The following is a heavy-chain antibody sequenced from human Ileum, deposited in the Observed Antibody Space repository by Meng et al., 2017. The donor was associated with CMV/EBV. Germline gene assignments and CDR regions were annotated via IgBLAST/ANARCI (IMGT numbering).Heavy chain of an antibody. CDR3: ARVGYSSSSIDY. CDR2: IKEDGSVK. V-gene: IGHV3-7*04. D-gene: IGHD6-6*01. CDR1: GFIFSRYW. J-gene: IGHJ4*02. Sequence: SCAASGFIFSRYWMSWVRQAPGKGLEWVANIKEDGSVKYYVDSVKARFTVSRDNARNSLYLQMNTLRVEDTALYYCARVGYSSSSIDYWGQGTLVTVSS.